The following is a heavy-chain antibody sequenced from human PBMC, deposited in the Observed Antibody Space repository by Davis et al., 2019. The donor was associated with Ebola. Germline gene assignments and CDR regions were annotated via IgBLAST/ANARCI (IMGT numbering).Heavy chain of an antibody. D-gene: IGHD3-10*01. J-gene: IGHJ4*02. V-gene: IGHV3-15*01. Sequence: GESLKISCAASGFTFDTYSMTWVRQAPGKGLEWVGRIKTKTDGAEATDYAAPVRGRFNISRDDSKNTLYLQMSSLKFEDTAVYFCTTGPIWLGDLATDHWGQGTLVTVSS. CDR3: TTGPIWLGDLATDH. CDR2: IKTKTDGAEAT. CDR1: GFTFDTYS.